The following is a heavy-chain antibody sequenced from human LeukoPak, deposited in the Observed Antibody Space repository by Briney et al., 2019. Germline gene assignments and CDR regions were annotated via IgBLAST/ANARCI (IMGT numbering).Heavy chain of an antibody. J-gene: IGHJ4*02. Sequence: SETMSLTCEVSGDSVSGGSYSWSSIRQPQGRGLEWIGHIYHSGPSYYKPSLKSRSTISLDKSKNQFSLELTSVTAADTAVYYCAGSQDGDYPFFDSWGPGILVTVS. V-gene: IGHV4-30-2*01. CDR2: IYHSGPS. CDR1: GDSVSGGSYS. CDR3: AGSQDGDYPFFDS. D-gene: IGHD4-17*01.